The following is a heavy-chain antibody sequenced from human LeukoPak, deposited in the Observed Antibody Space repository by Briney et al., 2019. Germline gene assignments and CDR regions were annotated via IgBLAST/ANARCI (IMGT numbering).Heavy chain of an antibody. CDR1: GYTFTSYY. J-gene: IGHJ6*02. CDR3: AGGSIEATARYYGMDV. Sequence: ASVKVSCKASGYTFTSYYMHWVRQAPGQGLEWMGNINPSGGSTSYAQKFQGRVTMTRDTSTSTVYMELSSLRSEDTAVYYCAGGSIEATARYYGMDVWGQGTTVTVSS. CDR2: INPSGGST. V-gene: IGHV1-46*01. D-gene: IGHD5-12*01.